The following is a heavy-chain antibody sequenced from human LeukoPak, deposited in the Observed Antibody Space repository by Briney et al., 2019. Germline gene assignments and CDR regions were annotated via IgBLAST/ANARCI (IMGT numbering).Heavy chain of an antibody. J-gene: IGHJ4*02. Sequence: GASVKVSCKASGYTFTSYAMKWVRQAPGQRLEWMGWTNTNTGNPTYAQGFTGRFVFSLDTSVSTAYLQISSLKAEDTAVYYCARQVRGVISPSGGLVYWGQGTLVPVSS. D-gene: IGHD3-10*01. CDR1: GYTFTSYA. V-gene: IGHV7-4-1*02. CDR2: TNTNTGNP. CDR3: ARQVRGVISPSGGLVY.